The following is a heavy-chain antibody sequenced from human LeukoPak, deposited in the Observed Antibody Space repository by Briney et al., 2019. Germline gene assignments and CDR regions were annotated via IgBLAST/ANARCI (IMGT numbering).Heavy chain of an antibody. J-gene: IGHJ4*02. V-gene: IGHV4-61*02. CDR2: IYTSGST. CDR1: GGSISSGNYY. CDR3: AREGDYYDTSGTLDY. D-gene: IGHD3-22*01. Sequence: SETLSLTCAVSGGSISSGNYYWSWIRKPAGKGLEWIGRIYTSGSTNYNPSLKSRVTISVDTSKNQFSLKLSSVTAADTAVYYCAREGDYYDTSGTLDYWGQGTLVTVSS.